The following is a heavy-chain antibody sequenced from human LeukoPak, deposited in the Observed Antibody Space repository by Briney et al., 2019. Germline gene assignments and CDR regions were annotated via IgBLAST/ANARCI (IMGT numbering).Heavy chain of an antibody. CDR2: ISGNGGST. CDR3: AKDDGGNLPTAFYI. V-gene: IGHV3-23*01. Sequence: GGSLRLSCAASGFTFSTYVMSWVRQAPGKRLEWVSAISGNGGSTNYAEFVTGRFTISRDNSKNTLYLQMNGLRAEDTAAYYCAKDDGGNLPTAFYIWGQGTTVTVSS. CDR1: GFTFSTYV. J-gene: IGHJ3*02. D-gene: IGHD4-23*01.